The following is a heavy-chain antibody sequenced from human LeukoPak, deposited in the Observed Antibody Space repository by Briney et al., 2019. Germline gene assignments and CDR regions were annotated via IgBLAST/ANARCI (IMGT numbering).Heavy chain of an antibody. Sequence: ASVKVSCKASGYTFTSYDINWVRQATGQGLEWMGWMNPNSGNTAYAQKFQGRVTITRNTSISTAYMELSSLRSEDTAVYYCAREFSSSWDGDAFDIWGQGTMVTVSS. CDR2: MNPNSGNT. CDR3: AREFSSSWDGDAFDI. D-gene: IGHD6-13*01. CDR1: GYTFTSYD. J-gene: IGHJ3*02. V-gene: IGHV1-8*03.